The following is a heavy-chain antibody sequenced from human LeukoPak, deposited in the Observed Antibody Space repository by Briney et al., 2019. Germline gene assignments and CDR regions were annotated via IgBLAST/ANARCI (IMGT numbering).Heavy chain of an antibody. CDR3: ARGGVDYYGSGTYYLMYYFDY. CDR1: RFTFSSYG. J-gene: IGHJ4*02. V-gene: IGHV3-30*02. CDR2: IQYDGSNE. Sequence: GGSLRLSCAASRFTFSSYGMHWVRQAPGKGLEWVAYIQYDGSNEQYADSVKGRFSISRDDPHNTLYLQMNSLRAEDTAVYFCARGGVDYYGSGTYYLMYYFDYWGQGALVTVSS. D-gene: IGHD3-10*01.